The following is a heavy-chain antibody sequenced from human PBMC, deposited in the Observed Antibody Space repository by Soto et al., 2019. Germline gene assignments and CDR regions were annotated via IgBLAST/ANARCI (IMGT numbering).Heavy chain of an antibody. V-gene: IGHV3-30-3*01. CDR3: ARDHLYCSYSNCSRGYYGMDV. CDR1: GFTFTSYA. D-gene: IGHD2-2*01. CDR2: ISFDGTNT. Sequence: QVKLVESGGGVVQPGKSLRLSCVVSGFTFTSYAMHWVRQAPGKGLEWVAVISFDGTNTYYADSVKGRFTFSRDNSKNTLYLQMNSLRPEDTAVYYCARDHLYCSYSNCSRGYYGMDVWGQGTTVTVSS. J-gene: IGHJ6*02.